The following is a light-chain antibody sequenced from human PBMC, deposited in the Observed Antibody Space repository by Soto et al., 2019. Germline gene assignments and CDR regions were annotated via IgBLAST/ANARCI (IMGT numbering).Light chain of an antibody. Sequence: PGERATLSCRASRTVIRNNLAWHQQKPGQTPRLLVYGASTRATGIPARFSGSGSGTEFTLTISSLQSEDFAVYYCQQYNNWLITFGQGTRLEIK. CDR2: GAS. CDR3: QQYNNWLIT. CDR1: RTVIRNN. V-gene: IGKV3-15*01. J-gene: IGKJ5*01.